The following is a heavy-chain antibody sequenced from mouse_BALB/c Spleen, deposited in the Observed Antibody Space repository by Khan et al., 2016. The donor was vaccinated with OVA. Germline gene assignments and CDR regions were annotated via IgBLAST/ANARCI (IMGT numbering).Heavy chain of an antibody. CDR2: ISYSGGT. D-gene: IGHD1-1*01. CDR3: ERGNYYGYYFDY. J-gene: IGHJ2*01. V-gene: IGHV3-2*02. CDR1: GYSITSGYA. Sequence: EVQLQESGPGLVKPSQSLSLTCTVTGYSITSGYAWNWIRQFPGNKLEWMGYISYSGGTSYNPSLKSRISITPDTSKNQFFLQLNSVTTEDTATDYCERGNYYGYYFDYWGQGTTLTVSS.